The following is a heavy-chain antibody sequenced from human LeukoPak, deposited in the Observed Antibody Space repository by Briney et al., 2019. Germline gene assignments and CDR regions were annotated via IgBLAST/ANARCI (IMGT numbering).Heavy chain of an antibody. CDR3: GKDSRPSVTTFRSRWTDS. J-gene: IGHJ4*02. D-gene: IGHD4-11*01. CDR2: ISGSSRST. Sequence: GGSLRLSCAASGFTFHNNGVSWVRQAPGKGLEWVSAISGSSRSTYHAESVKGRFTISRDNSKNTLFLQMNSLRAEGTAVYYCGKDSRPSVTTFRSRWTDSWGQGTLVTVSS. CDR1: GFTFHNNG. V-gene: IGHV3-23*01.